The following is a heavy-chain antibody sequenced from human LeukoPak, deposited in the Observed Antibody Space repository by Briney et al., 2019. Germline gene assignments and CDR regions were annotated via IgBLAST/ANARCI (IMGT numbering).Heavy chain of an antibody. D-gene: IGHD3-10*01. CDR1: GGTFSSYA. Sequence: GASVKVSSKAFGGTFSSYAISWVRQAPGQGLEWMGGIIPIFGTANYAQKFQGRVTITADESTSTAYMELSSLRSEDTAVYYCARSLGFGYYGSGSYSGWFDPWGQGTLVTVSS. J-gene: IGHJ5*02. V-gene: IGHV1-69*13. CDR3: ARSLGFGYYGSGSYSGWFDP. CDR2: IIPIFGTA.